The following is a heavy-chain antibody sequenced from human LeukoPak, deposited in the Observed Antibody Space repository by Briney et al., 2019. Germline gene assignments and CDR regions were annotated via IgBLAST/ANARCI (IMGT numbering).Heavy chain of an antibody. Sequence: ASVKVSCKLSGYTLTEFSMHWVRQAPGKGLEWMGRFDPEEGEPIYAHKFQGRVSMTGDTSTGTAYMELSSLRSEDTAVYYCARWTTTYLDYWGQGTLVTVSS. J-gene: IGHJ4*02. D-gene: IGHD4-11*01. CDR2: FDPEEGEP. CDR3: ARWTTTYLDY. V-gene: IGHV1-24*01. CDR1: GYTLTEFS.